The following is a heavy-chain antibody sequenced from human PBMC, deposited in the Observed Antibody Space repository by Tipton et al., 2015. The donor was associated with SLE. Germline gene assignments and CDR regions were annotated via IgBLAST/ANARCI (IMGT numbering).Heavy chain of an antibody. V-gene: IGHV4-39*01. J-gene: IGHJ4*02. CDR1: GGSISSSSYY. Sequence: LRLSCTVSGGSISSSSYYWGWVRQPPGKGLKWIGSIYYSGRTYYNPSLKSRVTISVDTSKNQFSLNLTSVSAADAAVYFCARPLQSFFSYAFDGSLNYWGQGILVTVSS. D-gene: IGHD3-9*01. CDR3: ARPLQSFFSYAFDGSLNY. CDR2: IYYSGRT.